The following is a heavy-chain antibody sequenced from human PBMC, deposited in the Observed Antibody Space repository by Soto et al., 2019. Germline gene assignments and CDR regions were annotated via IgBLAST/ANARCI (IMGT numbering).Heavy chain of an antibody. CDR3: ARGSPYYDIVPGIDY. D-gene: IGHD3-9*01. V-gene: IGHV3-30-3*01. Sequence: QVQLVESGGGVVQPGRSLRLSCAASGFTFSSYAMHWVRQAPGKGLEWVAVISYDGSNKYYADSVKGRFTISRDNSKNSLYLQMNSLRAEDTAVYYCARGSPYYDIVPGIDYWGPGNLVTVSS. CDR1: GFTFSSYA. J-gene: IGHJ4*02. CDR2: ISYDGSNK.